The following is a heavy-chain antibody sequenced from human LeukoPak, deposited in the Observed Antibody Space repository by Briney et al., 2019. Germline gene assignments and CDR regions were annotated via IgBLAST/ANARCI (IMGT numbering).Heavy chain of an antibody. V-gene: IGHV3-7*01. CDR2: IKADGSVK. Sequence: PGGSLRLSCAACEFTFSTFWMSWVRQAPGKGLEWVANIKADGSVKHYVDSVEGRFSISRDNARSSLYLQMNSLRAEDTAVYYCVRDSDYQRNSGSLYAHYDALDIWGHGTMVTVSS. D-gene: IGHD3-16*01. CDR3: VRDSDYQRNSGSLYAHYDALDI. CDR1: EFTFSTFW. J-gene: IGHJ3*02.